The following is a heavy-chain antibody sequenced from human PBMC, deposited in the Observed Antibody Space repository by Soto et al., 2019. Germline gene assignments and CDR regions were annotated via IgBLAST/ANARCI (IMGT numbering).Heavy chain of an antibody. J-gene: IGHJ4*02. Sequence: LRLSCAASGFTFSSYGMHWVRQAPGKGLEWVAVIWFDGSNKYYADSVKGRFTISRDNSKNTLYLQMNSLRAEDTAVYYCARDESYYYDSSGYYLDYWGQGTLVTVSS. CDR2: IWFDGSNK. D-gene: IGHD3-22*01. CDR1: GFTFSSYG. CDR3: ARDESYYYDSSGYYLDY. V-gene: IGHV3-33*01.